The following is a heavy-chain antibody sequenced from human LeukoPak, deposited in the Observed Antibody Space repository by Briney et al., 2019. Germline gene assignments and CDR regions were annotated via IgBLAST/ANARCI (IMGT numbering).Heavy chain of an antibody. J-gene: IGHJ6*03. CDR3: AKSRDYYYYYYMDV. CDR2: ISGSGGST. CDR1: GFTFSSYA. Sequence: GGSLRLSCAASGFTFSSYAMSWVRQAPGKGLEWVSAISGSGGSTYYADSVKGRFTISIDNSKNTLYLQMNSLRAEDTAVYYCAKSRDYYYYYYMDVWGKGTTVTVSS. V-gene: IGHV3-23*01.